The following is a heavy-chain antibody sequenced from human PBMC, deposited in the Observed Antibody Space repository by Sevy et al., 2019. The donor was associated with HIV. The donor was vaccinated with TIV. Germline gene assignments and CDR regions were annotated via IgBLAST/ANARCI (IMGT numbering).Heavy chain of an antibody. D-gene: IGHD5-12*01. CDR3: ARVVLRASTGHDVDY. CDR2: ISAYNGDT. CDR1: GYTFNFYG. V-gene: IGHV1-18*01. J-gene: IGHJ4*02. Sequence: ASVKVSCKASGYTFNFYGICWVRQAPGRGLQWMGWISAYNGDTNYAQEFQDRVTMTTETSTNTAYMELRSLRSDDTAVYYCARVVLRASTGHDVDYWGPGTQVTVSS.